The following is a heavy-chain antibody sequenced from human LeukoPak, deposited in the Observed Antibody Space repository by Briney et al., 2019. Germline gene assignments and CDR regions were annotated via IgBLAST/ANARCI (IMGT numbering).Heavy chain of an antibody. Sequence: GGSQRLSCAASGFNVNNNYMSWVREAPGEGVEWVSVIYIGGSTDYADSVKGRFTISRDDSKNTVYLQMNSLRAEDTAVYYCARSSSAYYYEFDYWGQGTLVTVSS. CDR1: GFNVNNNY. J-gene: IGHJ4*02. D-gene: IGHD3-22*01. CDR2: IYIGGST. CDR3: ARSSSAYYYEFDY. V-gene: IGHV3-53*01.